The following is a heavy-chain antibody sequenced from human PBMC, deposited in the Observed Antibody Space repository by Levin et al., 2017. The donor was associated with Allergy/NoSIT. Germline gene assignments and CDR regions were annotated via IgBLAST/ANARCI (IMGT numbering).Heavy chain of an antibody. J-gene: IGHJ5*02. CDR1: GYIFTSYW. Sequence: GESLKISCKGSGYIFTSYWINWVRQMPGKGLEWMGRIDPSDSYTNYSPSLQGHVTISVDKSISTVYLQWNTLKASDTAMYYCAGGENNWDWFDPWGQGTLVTVSS. CDR2: IDPSDSYT. D-gene: IGHD1-1*01. CDR3: AGGENNWDWFDP. V-gene: IGHV5-10-1*01.